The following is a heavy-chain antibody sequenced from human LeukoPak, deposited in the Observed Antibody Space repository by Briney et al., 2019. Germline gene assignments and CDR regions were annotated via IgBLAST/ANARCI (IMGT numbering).Heavy chain of an antibody. Sequence: KTGGSLRLSCAASGFTFSSYSMSWIRQAPGKGLEWVSYISSSGSTIYYADSVKGRFTISRDNAKNSLYLQMNSLRGEDTAVYYCARGHSMRGVYCSGGSCYTGVDYWGQGTLVTVSS. CDR3: ARGHSMRGVYCSGGSCYTGVDY. CDR2: ISSSGSTI. V-gene: IGHV3-11*01. CDR1: GFTFSSYS. J-gene: IGHJ4*02. D-gene: IGHD2-15*01.